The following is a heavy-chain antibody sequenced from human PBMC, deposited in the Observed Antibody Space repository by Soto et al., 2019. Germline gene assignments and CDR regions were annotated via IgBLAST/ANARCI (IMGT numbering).Heavy chain of an antibody. CDR1: GGSISSSSYY. J-gene: IGHJ5*02. CDR3: ARHNLDTEPNWFDP. V-gene: IGHV4-39*01. D-gene: IGHD1-1*01. CDR2: IYYSGST. Sequence: SETLSLTCTVSGGSISSSSYYWGWIRQPPGKGLEWIGSIYYSGSTYYNPSLKSRVTISVDTSKNQFSLKLSSVTAADTAVYYCARHNLDTEPNWFDPWGQGTLVTVSS.